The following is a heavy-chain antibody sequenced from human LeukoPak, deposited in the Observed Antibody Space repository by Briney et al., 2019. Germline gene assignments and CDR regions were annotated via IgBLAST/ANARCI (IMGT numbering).Heavy chain of an antibody. J-gene: IGHJ5*02. CDR3: ARDPRVSFDP. V-gene: IGHV3-30*03. Sequence: QPGGSLRLSCAASGFTFSSYSMNWVRQAPGKGLEWVAVISYDGSNKYYADSVKGRFTISRDNSKNTLYLQMNSLRAEDTAVYYCARDPRVSFDPWGQGTLVTASS. CDR1: GFTFSSYS. CDR2: ISYDGSNK.